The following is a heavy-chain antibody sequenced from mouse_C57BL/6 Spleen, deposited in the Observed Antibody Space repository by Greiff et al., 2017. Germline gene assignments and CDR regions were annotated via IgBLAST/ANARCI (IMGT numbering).Heavy chain of an antibody. CDR3: VRQPYYSSPGFAY. J-gene: IGHJ3*01. Sequence: EVHLVESGGGLVQPKGSLKLSCAASGFSFNTYAMNWVRQAPGKGLEWVASIRRKSNNSATYYADSVEIRFAITRDNSEYMHFMRMNNLKTAVTARYSRVRQPYYSSPGFAYWGQGTLVTVSA. CDR1: GFSFNTYA. CDR2: IRRKSNNSAT. V-gene: IGHV10-1*01. D-gene: IGHD2-12*01.